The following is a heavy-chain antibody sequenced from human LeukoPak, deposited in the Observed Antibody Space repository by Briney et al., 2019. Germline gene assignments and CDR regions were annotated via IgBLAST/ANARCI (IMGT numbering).Heavy chain of an antibody. D-gene: IGHD3-10*01. V-gene: IGHV4-34*01. CDR1: GGPFSGYF. Sequence: SETLSLTCAVSGGPFSGYFWSWIRQSSGKGLEWIGEIHNSGTTNYNPSLNSRVTISEDTSKNQFYLNLSSVTAAATAVYYCARRYYYNLGSFPFDFWGQGPLVTVSS. J-gene: IGHJ4*02. CDR3: ARRYYYNLGSFPFDF. CDR2: IHNSGTT.